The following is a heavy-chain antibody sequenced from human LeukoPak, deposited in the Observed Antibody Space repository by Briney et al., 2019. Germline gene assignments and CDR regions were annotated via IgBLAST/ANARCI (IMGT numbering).Heavy chain of an antibody. CDR3: AREEGIVGADVWFDP. V-gene: IGHV1-69*05. CDR1: GGTFSSYA. CDR2: IIPIFGTA. D-gene: IGHD1-26*01. J-gene: IGHJ5*02. Sequence: SVKVSCKASGGTFSSYAISWVRQAPGQGLEWMGGIIPIFGTANYAQKFRGRVTMTRDMSTSTVYMELSSLRSEDTAVYYCAREEGIVGADVWFDPWGQGTLVTVSS.